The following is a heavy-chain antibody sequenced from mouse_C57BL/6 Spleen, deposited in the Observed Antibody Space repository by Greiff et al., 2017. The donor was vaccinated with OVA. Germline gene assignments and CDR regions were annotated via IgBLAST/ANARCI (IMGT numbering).Heavy chain of an antibody. CDR3: TRSGDDGYFDY. J-gene: IGHJ2*01. CDR1: GYTFTDYE. V-gene: IGHV1-15*01. Sequence: SGAELVRPGASVTLSCKASGYTFTDYEMHWVKQTPVHGLEWIGAIDPETGGTAYNQKFKGKAILTADKSSSTAYMELRSLTSEDSAVYYCTRSGDDGYFDYWGQGTTLTVSS. D-gene: IGHD2-3*01. CDR2: IDPETGGT.